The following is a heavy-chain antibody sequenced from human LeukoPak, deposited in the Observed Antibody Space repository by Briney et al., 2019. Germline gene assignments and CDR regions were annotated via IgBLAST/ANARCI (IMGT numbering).Heavy chain of an antibody. J-gene: IGHJ4*02. D-gene: IGHD1-1*01. CDR3: ARDLRNWNPNFDY. CDR2: INPNSGGT. V-gene: IGHV1-2*02. CDR1: GYTFTGYY. Sequence: ASVKVSCKASGYTFTGYYMHWVRQAPGQGLEWMGWINPNSGGTNYAQKFQGRVTMTRDTSISTAYMELSRLRSDDTAVYYCARDLRNWNPNFDYWGQGTLVTVSS.